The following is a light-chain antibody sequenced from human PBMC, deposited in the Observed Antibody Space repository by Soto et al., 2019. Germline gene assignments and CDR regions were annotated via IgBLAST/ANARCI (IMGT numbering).Light chain of an antibody. Sequence: DIQMTQSPSAMSASVGDTVTITCRASQGISNYLAWFQQKPGKVPERLIFGASSLQSGVPSRFSGRGYGTEFTLTISSLQPEDFATYYCLQYNTYPRTFGQGTKVEVK. J-gene: IGKJ1*01. CDR3: LQYNTYPRT. V-gene: IGKV1-17*03. CDR2: GAS. CDR1: QGISNY.